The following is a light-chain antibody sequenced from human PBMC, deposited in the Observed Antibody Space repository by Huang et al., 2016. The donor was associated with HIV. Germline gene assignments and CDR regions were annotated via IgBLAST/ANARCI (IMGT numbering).Light chain of an antibody. CDR3: QQYYSFVFT. CDR1: QDISNS. J-gene: IGKJ3*01. V-gene: IGKV1-NL1*01. Sequence: DIEMTQSPSSLPASVGDRVTITCRASQDISNSLAWYQLRPGQAPTLLLYAASRLERGVPSRFVGSGAATDYTLTITSLQPEDFATYYCQQYYSFVFTFGPGTTVDV. CDR2: AAS.